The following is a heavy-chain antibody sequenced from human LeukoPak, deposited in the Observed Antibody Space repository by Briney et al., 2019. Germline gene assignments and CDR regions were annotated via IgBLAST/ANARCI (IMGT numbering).Heavy chain of an antibody. CDR2: IYYSGST. D-gene: IGHD2-15*01. Sequence: NPSETLSLTCTVSGGSISSYYWSWIRQPPGKGLEWIGYIYYSGSTNYNPSLKSRVTISVDTSKNQFSLKLSSVTAADTAVYYCARDRYCSGGSCVGLDIWGQGTMVTVSS. CDR3: ARDRYCSGGSCVGLDI. V-gene: IGHV4-59*01. J-gene: IGHJ3*02. CDR1: GGSISSYY.